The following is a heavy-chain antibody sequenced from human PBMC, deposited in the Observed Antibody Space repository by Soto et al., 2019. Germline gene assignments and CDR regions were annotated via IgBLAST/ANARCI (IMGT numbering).Heavy chain of an antibody. CDR3: ARRGSGSYYDY. J-gene: IGHJ4*02. CDR1: GFTFSSYA. D-gene: IGHD1-26*01. Sequence: EVQLLESGGGLVQPGGSLRLSCAASGFTFSSYAMRWVRQAPVKGLEWVSAISGSGDSTYYADSVKGRFTISRDNSKNTLYLQTNSLRGEDTGVYYCARRGSGSYYDYWGQGTLVTVSS. CDR2: ISGSGDST. V-gene: IGHV3-23*01.